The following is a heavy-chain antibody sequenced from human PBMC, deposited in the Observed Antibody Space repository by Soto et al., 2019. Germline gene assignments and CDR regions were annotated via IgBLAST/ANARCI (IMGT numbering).Heavy chain of an antibody. CDR1: GYTFTSYA. CDR2: INAGNGNT. D-gene: IGHD2-21*02. J-gene: IGHJ5*02. Sequence: ASVKVSCKASGYTFTSYAMHWVRQAPGQRLEWMGWINAGNGNTKYSQKFQGRVTITRDTSASTAYMELSSLRSEDTAVYYCARDLGVVVTATYTNWFDPWGQGTLVTVSS. V-gene: IGHV1-3*01. CDR3: ARDLGVVVTATYTNWFDP.